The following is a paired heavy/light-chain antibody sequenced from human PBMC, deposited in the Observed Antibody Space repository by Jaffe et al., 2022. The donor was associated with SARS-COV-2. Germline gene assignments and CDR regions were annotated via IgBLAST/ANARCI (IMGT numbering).Heavy chain of an antibody. V-gene: IGHV1-46*01. CDR3: AREGRGYSDSSGHHFDH. Sequence: QVQLVQSGAEVKKPGASVKVSCKASGYTFTSYYMHWVRQAPGQGLEWMGIINPRDGDTRYAQKFQGRVTMSRDTSTSTVYMELSSLRSEDTAVYYCAREGRGYSDSSGHHFDHWGQGSLVTASS. J-gene: IGHJ4*02. CDR2: INPRDGDT. CDR1: GYTFTSYY. D-gene: IGHD3-9*01.
Light chain of an antibody. V-gene: IGLV2-14*03. Sequence: QSVLTQPASLSGSPGQSITISCTGTSSDVGGYNYVSWYQQHPGKAPKLMIYFVTNRPSGVSNRFSGSKSGNTASLTISGLQAEDEADYYCSSSRGGFYVFGTGTQVTVL. CDR3: SSSRGGFYV. J-gene: IGLJ1*01. CDR2: FVT. CDR1: SSDVGGYNY.